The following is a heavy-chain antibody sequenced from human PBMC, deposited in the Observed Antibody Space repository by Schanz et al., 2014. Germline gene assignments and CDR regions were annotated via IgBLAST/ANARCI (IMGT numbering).Heavy chain of an antibody. Sequence: QVQLVQSGPEVEKPGASVKVSCKTSGYTFTEYTMYWLRQAPGQRLEWMGMINPSGGSTTYAQKFQGRVTMTTDTSTSTAYMELTSLRFDDTAVYYCARDFSAYVGNYFDYWGQGTLVTVSS. CDR1: GYTFTEYT. V-gene: IGHV1-46*01. CDR3: ARDFSAYVGNYFDY. J-gene: IGHJ4*02. D-gene: IGHD5-12*01. CDR2: INPSGGST.